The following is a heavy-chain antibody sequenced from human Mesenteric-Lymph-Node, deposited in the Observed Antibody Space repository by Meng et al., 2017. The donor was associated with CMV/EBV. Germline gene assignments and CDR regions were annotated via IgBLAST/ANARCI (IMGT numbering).Heavy chain of an antibody. D-gene: IGHD1-1*01. CDR1: GYSFTGYS. J-gene: IGHJ5*02. Sequence: QVQLVQSGAEVKKPGASVKVSCKASGYSFTGYSIHWVRQAPGQGLEWMGRISPNTGDTIYEENFQGRVTMTRDTSINTAYMELSSLTSDDTAVYYCGRGQQTFDHWGPGTLVTVSS. CDR2: ISPNTGDT. CDR3: GRGQQTFDH. V-gene: IGHV1-2*06.